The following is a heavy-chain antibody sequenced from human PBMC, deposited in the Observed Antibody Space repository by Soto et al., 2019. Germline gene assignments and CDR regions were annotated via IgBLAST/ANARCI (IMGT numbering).Heavy chain of an antibody. Sequence: QVQLVQSGAEVKKPGSSVKVSCRASGDSFSNYAVNWLRQAPGRGLEWMGGLIPVFGTSNYAEKFQGSLTITADASTSTAYMELSSLTSEDTAVYYCARAVRTGFYGIDVWGQGTTVSVSS. CDR3: ARAVRTGFYGIDV. CDR2: LIPVFGTS. V-gene: IGHV1-69*01. J-gene: IGHJ6*02. CDR1: GDSFSNYA.